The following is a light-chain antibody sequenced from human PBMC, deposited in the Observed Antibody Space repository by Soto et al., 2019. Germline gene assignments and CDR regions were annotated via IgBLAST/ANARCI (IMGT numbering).Light chain of an antibody. CDR1: QSISSW. Sequence: DSQMTQSPSTLSASVGDRVTITCRASQSISSWLAWYQQKPGKAPKLLIYDASSLESGVPSRFSGSGSGTEFTLTISSLQPDDFATYYCQQYNSYWWTFGQGTKVDIK. CDR2: DAS. J-gene: IGKJ1*01. V-gene: IGKV1-5*01. CDR3: QQYNSYWWT.